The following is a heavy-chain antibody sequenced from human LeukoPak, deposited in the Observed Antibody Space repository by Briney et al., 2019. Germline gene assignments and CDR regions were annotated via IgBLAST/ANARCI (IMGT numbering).Heavy chain of an antibody. CDR1: GGTFSSYA. CDR2: IIPIFGTA. V-gene: IGHV1-69*13. J-gene: IGHJ4*02. Sequence: ASVKVSCKASGGTFSSYAISWVRQVPGQGLEWMGGIIPIFGTANYAQKFQGRVTITADESTSTAYMELSSLRSEDTAVYYCARGDGSSHLPYDYWGQGTLVTVSS. D-gene: IGHD1-26*01. CDR3: ARGDGSSHLPYDY.